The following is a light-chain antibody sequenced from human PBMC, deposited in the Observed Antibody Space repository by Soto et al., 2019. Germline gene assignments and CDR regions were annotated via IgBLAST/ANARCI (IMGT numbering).Light chain of an antibody. CDR3: QQYNNWPVT. J-gene: IGKJ1*01. CDR1: QSVSTK. CDR2: GAS. Sequence: EIVMAQVSSTLSVSPGERPTLSCLASQSVSTKLAWYQQKPGQAPRLLIYGASTRATGIPARFSGSGSGTEFTLTISSLQSEDFAVYYCQQYNNWPVTFGQGTKVDIK. V-gene: IGKV3-15*01.